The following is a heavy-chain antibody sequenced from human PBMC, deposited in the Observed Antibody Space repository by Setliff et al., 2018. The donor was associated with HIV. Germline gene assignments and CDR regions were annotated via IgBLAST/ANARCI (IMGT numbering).Heavy chain of an antibody. D-gene: IGHD6-19*01. V-gene: IGHV4-39*01. CDR1: GGSFSGTNYY. J-gene: IGHJ4*02. CDR3: ATLQSRGWPHEIEY. Sequence: NPSETLSLTCTVSGGSFSGTNYYWAWIRQPPGKGLEWIGSIYFGGSSHYNPSLESRVTISVDTSRSSFSLKLTSVTVADTALYYCATLQSRGWPHEIEYWGQGTLVTVSS. CDR2: IYFGGSS.